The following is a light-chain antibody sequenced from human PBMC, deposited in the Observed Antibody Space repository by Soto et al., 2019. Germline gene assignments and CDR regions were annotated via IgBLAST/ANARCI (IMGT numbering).Light chain of an antibody. CDR1: QSVSSY. CDR3: QQRSNCPLT. J-gene: IGKJ4*01. V-gene: IGKV3-11*01. CDR2: DAS. Sequence: EIVLTQSPATLSLSPGERATLSCRASQSVSSYLAWYQQKPGQAPRLLIYDASNRATGIPARFSGSGSGTDCTLTISSLEPEDFAVYYSQQRSNCPLTFGGGTKVEIK.